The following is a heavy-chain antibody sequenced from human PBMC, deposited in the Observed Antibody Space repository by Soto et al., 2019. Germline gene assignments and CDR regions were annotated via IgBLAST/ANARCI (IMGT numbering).Heavy chain of an antibody. CDR2: ISYDGSNK. D-gene: IGHD3-3*01. CDR3: ARSTGRGSTYYDFWSGYYYYYGMDV. J-gene: IGHJ6*02. CDR1: GFTFSSYA. Sequence: GGSLRLSCAASGFTFSSYAMHWVRQAPGKGLEWVAVISYDGSNKYYADSVKGRFTISRDNSKNTLYLQMNSLRAEDTAVYYCARSTGRGSTYYDFWSGYYYYYGMDVWGQGTKVTVSS. V-gene: IGHV3-30-3*01.